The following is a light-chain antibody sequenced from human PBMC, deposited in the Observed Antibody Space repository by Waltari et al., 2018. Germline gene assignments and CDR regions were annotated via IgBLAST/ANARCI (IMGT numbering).Light chain of an antibody. CDR1: SGSVSTSYF. CDR2: STI. V-gene: IGLV8-61*01. CDR3: VLYMGSGSYWV. J-gene: IGLJ3*02. Sequence: QTVVTQEPSFSVSPGGTVTLTCGLSSGSVSTSYFPSWYQQTPGQAPRTLIYSTITRSSGVPDRFSGSILGNKAALTITGAQADDESDYYCVLYMGSGSYWVFGGGTKLTVL.